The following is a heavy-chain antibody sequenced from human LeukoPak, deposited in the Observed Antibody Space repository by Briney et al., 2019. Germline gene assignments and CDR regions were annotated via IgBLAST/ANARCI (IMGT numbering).Heavy chain of an antibody. CDR2: ISSSSSTI. Sequence: GGSLRLSCAAFGFTFSSYSMNWVRQAPGKGLGWVSYISSSSSTIYYADSVKGRFTISRDNAKNSLYLQMNGLRAEDTAVYHCARDGRYSGSFDNWGQGTLVTVSS. CDR1: GFTFSSYS. V-gene: IGHV3-48*01. D-gene: IGHD1-26*01. CDR3: ARDGRYSGSFDN. J-gene: IGHJ4*02.